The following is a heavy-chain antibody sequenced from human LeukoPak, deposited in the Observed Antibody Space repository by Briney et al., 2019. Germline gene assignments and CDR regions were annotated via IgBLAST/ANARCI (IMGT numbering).Heavy chain of an antibody. D-gene: IGHD3-9*01. V-gene: IGHV4-4*07. Sequence: SETLSLTCSVSGGSTNSYYWSWIRQSGGKGLEWIGRIYSSGSTVYNPSLNSRLTMSIDTSKNQFSLTLKSVTATDTAVYYCARRSLDACPYWGQGILATVSS. J-gene: IGHJ4*02. CDR3: ARRSLDACPY. CDR2: IYSSGST. CDR1: GGSTNSYY.